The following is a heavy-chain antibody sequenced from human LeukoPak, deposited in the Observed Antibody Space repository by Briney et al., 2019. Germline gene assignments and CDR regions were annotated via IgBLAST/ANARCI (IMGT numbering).Heavy chain of an antibody. D-gene: IGHD1-26*01. CDR1: GFSFSTHA. J-gene: IGHJ4*02. CDR3: AKDWESENSGMTY. Sequence: GGSLRLSCAASGFSFSTHAMTWVRHVPVKGLEWVSSIRGDSSKTYYADSVKGRLTTFRDNSKNTVSLQMNSLRVEDTAVYYCAKDWESENSGMTYWGQGTLVTVSS. V-gene: IGHV3-23*01. CDR2: IRGDSSKT.